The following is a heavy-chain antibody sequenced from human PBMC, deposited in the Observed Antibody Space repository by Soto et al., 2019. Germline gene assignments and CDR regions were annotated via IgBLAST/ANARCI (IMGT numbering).Heavy chain of an antibody. D-gene: IGHD2-15*01. CDR1: GFTFGNYA. J-gene: IGHJ3*02. CDR2: ISGGGDGT. V-gene: IGHV3-23*01. Sequence: VQLLESGGGLVQPGGSLRLSCAASGFTFGNYAMIWVRQAPGKGLEWVSTISGGGDGTYYADSVRGRFTISRENSRNRVYLQMHSLRAEDTAVYYCAKKGLGSLATYCSTGDCHYAFDIWGQGTMVTVSS. CDR3: AKKGLGSLATYCSTGDCHYAFDI.